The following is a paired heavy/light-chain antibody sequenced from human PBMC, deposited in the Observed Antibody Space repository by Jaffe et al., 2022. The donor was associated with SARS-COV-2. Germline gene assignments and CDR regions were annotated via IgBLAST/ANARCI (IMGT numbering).Light chain of an antibody. V-gene: IGKV4-1*01. CDR2: WAS. J-gene: IGKJ1*01. CDR3: QEYYSTRSA. CDR1: QTVLYSSNNKNY. Sequence: DIVMTQSPDSLAVSLGERATINCKSSQTVLYSSNNKNYLAWYQQKPGQPPKVLIYWASTRESGVPDRFSGSGSGTDFTLTISSLQAEDVAVYYCQEYYSTRSAFGQGTKVEIK.
Heavy chain of an antibody. CDR3: ARVGCGGCYTSPPYYYYYMDV. CDR2: ISYDGSNK. V-gene: IGHV3-30*04. CDR1: GFIFSSFA. Sequence: QVQLVESGGGVVQPGRSLRLSCAASGFIFSSFAMHWVRQAPGKGLECLAVISYDGSNKYYADSVKGRFTISRDNSKNTLYLQLDSLRVEDTAQYYCARVGCGGCYTSPPYYYYYMDVWGKGTTVTVSS. J-gene: IGHJ6*03. D-gene: IGHD2-21*02.